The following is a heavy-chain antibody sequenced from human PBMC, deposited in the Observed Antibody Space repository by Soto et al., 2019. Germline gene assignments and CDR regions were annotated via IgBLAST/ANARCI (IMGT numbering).Heavy chain of an antibody. J-gene: IGHJ3*02. CDR2: MNPNSGNT. V-gene: IGHV1-8*01. D-gene: IGHD7-27*01. CDR1: GYTFTSYD. Sequence: QVQLVQSGAEVKKPGASVKVSCKASGYTFTSYDINWVRQATGQGLEWTGWMNPNSGNTGYAQKFQGRVTRTRNTSISTAYMELSSLRSEDTAVYYCARERDDVGNAFDIWGQGTMVTVSS. CDR3: ARERDDVGNAFDI.